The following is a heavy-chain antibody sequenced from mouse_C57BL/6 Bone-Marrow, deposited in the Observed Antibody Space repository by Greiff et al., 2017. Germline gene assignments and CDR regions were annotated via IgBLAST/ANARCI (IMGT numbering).Heavy chain of an antibody. D-gene: IGHD2-4*01. CDR2: ISDGGSYT. Sequence: EVQRVESGGGLVKPGGSLKLSCAASGFTFSSYAMSWVRQTPEKRLEWVATISDGGSYTYYPDNVKDRFTISRDNAKNNLYLQMSHLKSEDTAMYYCARVRLRRDFDYWGQGTTLTVSS. CDR1: GFTFSSYA. CDR3: ARVRLRRDFDY. J-gene: IGHJ2*01. V-gene: IGHV5-4*01.